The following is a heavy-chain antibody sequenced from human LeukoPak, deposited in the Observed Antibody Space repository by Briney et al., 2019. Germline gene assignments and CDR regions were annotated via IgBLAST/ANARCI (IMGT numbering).Heavy chain of an antibody. J-gene: IGHJ5*02. CDR1: GGSISSYY. CDR3: ARGQGSGWYNWFDP. CDR2: IYYSGST. V-gene: IGHV4-59*01. Sequence: SETLSLTCTVSGGSISSYYWSWIRQPPGKGLEWIGYIYYSGSTNYNPSLKSRVTISVDTSKNQFSLKLSSVTAADTAVYYCARGQGSGWYNWFDPWGQGTLVTVSS. D-gene: IGHD6-19*01.